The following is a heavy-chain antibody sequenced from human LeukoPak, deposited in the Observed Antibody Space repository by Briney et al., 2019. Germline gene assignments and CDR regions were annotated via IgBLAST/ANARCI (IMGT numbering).Heavy chain of an antibody. J-gene: IGHJ3*02. CDR1: GFTFSSYW. CDR2: INSDGSRT. V-gene: IGHV3-74*01. D-gene: IGHD3-22*01. Sequence: GGSLRLSCAASGFTFSSYWMHWVRQAPGKGLVWVSRINSDGSRTIYADSVKGRFTISRDNAKNTLYLQMNSLRAEDTAVYYCARDTYYYDSSGYYFETYAFDIWGQGTMVTVSS. CDR3: ARDTYYYDSSGYYFETYAFDI.